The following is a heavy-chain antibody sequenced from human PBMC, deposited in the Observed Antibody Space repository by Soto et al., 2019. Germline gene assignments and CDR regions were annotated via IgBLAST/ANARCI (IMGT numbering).Heavy chain of an antibody. D-gene: IGHD3-22*01. J-gene: IGHJ4*02. CDR1: GYSFTSYW. CDR3: ARHQGYDSSGYYFGY. CDR2: IYPGDSDT. Sequence: PVESLKISCKGSGYSFTSYWIGWLRQMPVKGLEWMGIIYPGDSDTRYSPSFQGQVTISADKSISTAYLQWSSLKASDTAMYYCARHQGYDSSGYYFGYWGQGTLVTVSS. V-gene: IGHV5-51*01.